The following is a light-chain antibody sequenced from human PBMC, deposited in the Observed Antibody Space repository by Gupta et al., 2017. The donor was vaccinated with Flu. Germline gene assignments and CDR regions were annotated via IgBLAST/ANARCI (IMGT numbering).Light chain of an antibody. Sequence: GQTAMRTRGGDKRGRRRGHGYQQKPGQAPLLVVYDDSARPSGIPERFSGSNSGNTSSLTIRRVDAGDQADYYCQVWHSGRYFDVFAAGTK. J-gene: IGLJ3*02. CDR3: QVWHSGRYFDV. V-gene: IGLV3-21*02. CDR1: KRGRRR. CDR2: DDS.